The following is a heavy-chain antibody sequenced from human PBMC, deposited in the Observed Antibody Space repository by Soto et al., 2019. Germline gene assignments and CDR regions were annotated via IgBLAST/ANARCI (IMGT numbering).Heavy chain of an antibody. CDR2: IYYSGST. J-gene: IGHJ5*02. V-gene: IGHV4-59*08. CDR1: GGSISRYY. Sequence: QVQLQESGPGLVKPSETLSLTCTVSGGSISRYYWSWIRQPPGKGLEWIGFIYYSGSTNYNPSLTSRVTISIDTSKNQFSLKLSSVTATDTAVYYCARHGENNSGCLRGCGERWFDPWGQGTLVTVSS. D-gene: IGHD6-19*01. CDR3: ARHGENNSGCLRGCGERWFDP.